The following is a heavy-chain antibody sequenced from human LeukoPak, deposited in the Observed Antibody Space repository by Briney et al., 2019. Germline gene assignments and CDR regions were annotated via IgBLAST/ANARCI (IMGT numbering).Heavy chain of an antibody. Sequence: GGSLRLSCAASGFSFSSFWMSWVRQAPGKGLEWVANIKQDGSEKYYVDSVKGRFTISRDNAKNSLYLQLNSLQAEDTAVYYCAREGITAAADYWGQGTLVTVSS. V-gene: IGHV3-7*01. J-gene: IGHJ4*02. CDR2: IKQDGSEK. CDR3: AREGITAAADY. D-gene: IGHD6-13*01. CDR1: GFSFSSFW.